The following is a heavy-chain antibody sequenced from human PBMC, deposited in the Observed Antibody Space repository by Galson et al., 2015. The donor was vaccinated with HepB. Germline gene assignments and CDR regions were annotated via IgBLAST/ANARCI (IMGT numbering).Heavy chain of an antibody. CDR1: GFTVSSKS. D-gene: IGHD1-1*01. J-gene: IGHJ4*02. V-gene: IGHV3-53*01. CDR2: IYSGGST. Sequence: SLRLSCAASGFTVSSKSMSWVRQVPGKGLEWVSVIYSGGSTYYADSVKGRFTISRDNSKNTLYLQMNSLRAEDTAVYYCARSNNWNDEGAYDYWGQGTLVTVSS. CDR3: ARSNNWNDEGAYDY.